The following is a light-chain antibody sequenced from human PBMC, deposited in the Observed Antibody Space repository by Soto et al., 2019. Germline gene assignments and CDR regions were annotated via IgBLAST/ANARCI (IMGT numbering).Light chain of an antibody. CDR1: QSVSIK. CDR3: QQYNNWPPIT. CDR2: DTS. J-gene: IGKJ5*01. Sequence: EIVMTHSPATLSVSPWERATLXXSXSQSVSIKLAWYQQKPGQAPRLLIYDTSTRATGIPARLSGSGSGTEFTLTISSLQSEDFAVYYCQQYNNWPPITFGQGTRLEIK. V-gene: IGKV3-15*01.